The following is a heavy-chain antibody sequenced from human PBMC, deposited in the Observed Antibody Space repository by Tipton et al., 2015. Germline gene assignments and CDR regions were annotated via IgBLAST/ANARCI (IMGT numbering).Heavy chain of an antibody. Sequence: VQLVQSGAEVKKPGESLKISCKGSGYNFANSWVAWVRQMPGKGLEWMGIIYVDDSDTRYSQSFQGQVTISADMSNSSAYLQWSSLKASDTAMYYCARHIVGATAAFDIWGQGTMVTVSS. CDR2: IYVDDSDT. CDR3: ARHIVGATAAFDI. D-gene: IGHD1-26*01. CDR1: GYNFANSW. V-gene: IGHV5-51*01. J-gene: IGHJ3*02.